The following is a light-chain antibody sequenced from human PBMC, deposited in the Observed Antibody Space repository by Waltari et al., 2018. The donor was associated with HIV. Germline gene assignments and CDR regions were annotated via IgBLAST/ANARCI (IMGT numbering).Light chain of an antibody. CDR2: EVT. CDR1: SSAFGACNL. CDR3: SSYTTSTPWV. V-gene: IGLV2-18*02. J-gene: IGLJ3*02. Sequence: QSTLTPPLSVSGRNGDSVAIGGSHTSSAFGACNLDSVYQKPPGTAHTLIIYEVTNRPSGIALRFSGSKSGNSASLASSGLQAKDEAAYYCSSYTTSTPWVSGAGTQLTPL.